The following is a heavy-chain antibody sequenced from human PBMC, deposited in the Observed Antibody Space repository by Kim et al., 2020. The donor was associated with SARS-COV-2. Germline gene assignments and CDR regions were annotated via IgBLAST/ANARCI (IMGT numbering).Heavy chain of an antibody. V-gene: IGHV3-64*01. CDR2: ISSNGGST. D-gene: IGHD4-17*01. CDR1: GFTFSSYA. CDR3: ARGNGDYVNYYYGMDV. Sequence: GGSLRLSCAASGFTFSSYAMHWVRQAPGKGLEYVSAISSNGGSTYYANSVKGRFTISRDNSKNTLYLQMGSLRAEDMAVYYCARGNGDYVNYYYGMDVWGQGTTVTVSS. J-gene: IGHJ6*02.